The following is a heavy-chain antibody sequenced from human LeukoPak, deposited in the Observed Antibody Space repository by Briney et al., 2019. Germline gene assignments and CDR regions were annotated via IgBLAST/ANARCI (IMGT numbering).Heavy chain of an antibody. D-gene: IGHD2-21*01. CDR1: GFSISSTYY. Sequence: SETLSLTCAVSGFSISSTYYGAWIRQTPGKGLEWIATITHSGNTYYISSLESRLTISLDTSKRHFSLRLTSVTAADTAVYYCARINTPVATFDYWGLGTLVAVSS. J-gene: IGHJ4*02. V-gene: IGHV4-38-2*01. CDR3: ARINTPVATFDY. CDR2: ITHSGNT.